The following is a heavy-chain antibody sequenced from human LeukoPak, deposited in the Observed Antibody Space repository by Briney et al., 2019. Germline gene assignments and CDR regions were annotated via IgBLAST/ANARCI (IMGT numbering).Heavy chain of an antibody. D-gene: IGHD3-22*01. V-gene: IGHV3-74*01. Sequence: GGSLRLSCAASGFTFSSYWVHWVRQAPGKGLVWVSRINSDGSSTSNADSVKGRFTISRDNAKNTLYLQMNSLRAEDTAVYYCARDMDDSSGYAFDYWGQGTLVTVSS. J-gene: IGHJ4*02. CDR3: ARDMDDSSGYAFDY. CDR1: GFTFSSYW. CDR2: INSDGSST.